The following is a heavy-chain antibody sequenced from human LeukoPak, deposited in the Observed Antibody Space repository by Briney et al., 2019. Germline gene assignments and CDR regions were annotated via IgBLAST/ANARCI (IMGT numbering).Heavy chain of an antibody. CDR1: GGSISSYY. V-gene: IGHV4-59*01. CDR3: ARGRDSSGYYYVAYDY. Sequence: PSETLSLTCTVSGGSISSYYWSWIRQPPGKGLEWIGYIYYRGSTNYNPSLKSRVTISVDTSKNQFSLKLSSVTAADTAVYYCARGRDSSGYYYVAYDYWGQGTLVTVSS. D-gene: IGHD3-22*01. J-gene: IGHJ4*02. CDR2: IYYRGST.